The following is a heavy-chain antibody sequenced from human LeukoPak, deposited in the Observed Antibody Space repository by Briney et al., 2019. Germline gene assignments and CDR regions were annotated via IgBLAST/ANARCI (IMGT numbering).Heavy chain of an antibody. CDR2: ISYDGSNK. J-gene: IGHJ4*02. D-gene: IGHD2-2*01. CDR3: ARDPGQYCSSTSCYLGEPDY. CDR1: GYTLTELS. Sequence: SCKVSGYTLTELSMHWVRQAPGKGPEWVAVISYDGSNKYYADSVKGRFTISRDNSKNTLYLQMNSLRAEDTAVYYCARDPGQYCSSTSCYLGEPDYWGQGTLVTVSS. V-gene: IGHV3-30-3*01.